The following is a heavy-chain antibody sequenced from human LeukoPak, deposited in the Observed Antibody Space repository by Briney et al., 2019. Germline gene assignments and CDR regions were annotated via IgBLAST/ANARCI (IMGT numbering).Heavy chain of an antibody. V-gene: IGHV3-30*02. CDR3: ARDGRDGYYYYMDV. Sequence: PGGSLRLSCAASGFTFSSYGMHWVRQAPGKGLEWVAFIRYDGSNKYYADSVKGRFTISRDNSKNTLYLQMNSLRAEDTAVYYCARDGRDGYYYYMDVWGKGTTVTVSS. D-gene: IGHD1-26*01. J-gene: IGHJ6*03. CDR1: GFTFSSYG. CDR2: IRYDGSNK.